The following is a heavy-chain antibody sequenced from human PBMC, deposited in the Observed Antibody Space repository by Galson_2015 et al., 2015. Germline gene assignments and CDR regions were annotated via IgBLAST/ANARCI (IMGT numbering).Heavy chain of an antibody. Sequence: SLRLCCEASGFTFSSYAMGWGRQAPGKGLEWVSGVSGSGGTTYYADYVKGRFTISRDNSKNTLYLQMNSLRGEDTAVYCCAKERSWEYYHCSGDYRGPGTLVIVSS. V-gene: IGHV3-23*01. J-gene: IGHJ4*02. CDR3: AKERSWEYYHCSGDY. CDR2: VSGSGGTT. D-gene: IGHD3-10*01. CDR1: GFTFSSYA.